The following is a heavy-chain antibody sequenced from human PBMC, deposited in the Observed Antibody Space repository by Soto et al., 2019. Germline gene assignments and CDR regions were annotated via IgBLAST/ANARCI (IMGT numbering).Heavy chain of an antibody. Sequence: QITLKESGPTLVKPTQTLTLTCTFSGFSLTSSGVGVGWIRQPPGKALEWLALIYWDDDKIYTPYLKTRHTITKDTTTNQVVLAMTHTAPVDTATYCCAHSSRDGYVQLAFFDYWGQGALVTVSS. CDR2: IYWDDDK. V-gene: IGHV2-5*02. D-gene: IGHD5-12*01. CDR1: GFSLTSSGVG. J-gene: IGHJ4*02. CDR3: AHSSRDGYVQLAFFDY.